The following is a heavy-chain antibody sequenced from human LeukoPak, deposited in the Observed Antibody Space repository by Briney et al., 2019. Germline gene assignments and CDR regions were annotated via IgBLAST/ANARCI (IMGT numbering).Heavy chain of an antibody. V-gene: IGHV3-7*01. Sequence: GGSLRLSCAASGFTFSSYWMSWVRQAPGKGLEWVANIKQDGSEKYYVDSVKGRFTISRDNAKNSLYLQMNSLGAEDTAVYYCARDYYDSSGYYRYWGQGTLVTVSS. CDR2: IKQDGSEK. J-gene: IGHJ4*02. CDR1: GFTFSSYW. D-gene: IGHD3-22*01. CDR3: ARDYYDSSGYYRY.